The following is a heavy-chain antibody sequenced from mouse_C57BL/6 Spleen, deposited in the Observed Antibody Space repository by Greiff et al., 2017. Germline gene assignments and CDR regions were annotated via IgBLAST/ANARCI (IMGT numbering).Heavy chain of an antibody. Sequence: EVQRVESGGGLVQPGGSLKLSCAASGFTFSDYYMYWVRQTPEKRLEWVAYISNGGGSTYYPDTVKGRFTISRDNAKNTLYLQMSRLKSEDTAMYYCARQCGSSYWYFDVWGTGTTVTVSS. CDR1: GFTFSDYY. D-gene: IGHD1-1*01. CDR3: ARQCGSSYWYFDV. J-gene: IGHJ1*03. CDR2: ISNGGGST. V-gene: IGHV5-12*01.